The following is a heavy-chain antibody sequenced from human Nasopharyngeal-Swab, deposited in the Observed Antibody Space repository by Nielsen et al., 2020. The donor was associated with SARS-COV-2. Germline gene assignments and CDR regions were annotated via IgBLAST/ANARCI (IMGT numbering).Heavy chain of an antibody. V-gene: IGHV3-48*03. CDR3: ARDFRELVGAFDI. CDR2: IHKGGGII. CDR1: GFTFSIYE. J-gene: IGHJ3*02. D-gene: IGHD6-13*01. Sequence: GGSLRLSCTASGFTFSIYEMNWVRQAPGKGLEWVSYIHKGGGIIYYADSVKGRFTISRDNAKNSLSLQMNNLRVEDTAVYYCARDFRELVGAFDIWGQGTMVTVSS.